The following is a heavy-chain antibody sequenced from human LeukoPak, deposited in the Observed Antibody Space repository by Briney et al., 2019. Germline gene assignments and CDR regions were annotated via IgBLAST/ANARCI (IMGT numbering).Heavy chain of an antibody. J-gene: IGHJ6*02. Sequence: ASVKVSCKASGYTFTGYYMHWVRQAPGQGLEWMGWINPNSGGTNYAQKFQGRVTMTRDTSISTAYMELSRLRSDDTAVYYCARVSGDTAMVYGMDVWGQGTTVNVSS. CDR2: INPNSGGT. CDR1: GYTFTGYY. V-gene: IGHV1-2*02. CDR3: ARVSGDTAMVYGMDV. D-gene: IGHD5-18*01.